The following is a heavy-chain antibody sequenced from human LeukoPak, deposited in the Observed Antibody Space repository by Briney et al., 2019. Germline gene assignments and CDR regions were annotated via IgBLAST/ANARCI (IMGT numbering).Heavy chain of an antibody. CDR1: GFTFSNYW. CDR2: IKTDGRST. CDR3: AWGKGYGDSGGFDY. Sequence: GGSLRLSCAASGFTFSNYWMHWVRQAPGKGLVWVSRIKTDGRSTTYADSVKGRFTISRDNAKNTLYLQMNRLRVEDTAVYYCAWGKGYGDSGGFDYWGQVTLVTVAS. J-gene: IGHJ4*02. V-gene: IGHV3-74*01. D-gene: IGHD4-17*01.